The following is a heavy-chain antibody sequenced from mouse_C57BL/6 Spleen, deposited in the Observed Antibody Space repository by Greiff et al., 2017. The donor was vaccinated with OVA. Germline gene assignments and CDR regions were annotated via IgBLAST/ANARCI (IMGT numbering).Heavy chain of an antibody. J-gene: IGHJ4*01. CDR3: ARHSSGYAYAMDY. D-gene: IGHD3-1*01. V-gene: IGHV1-64*01. CDR1: GYTFTSYW. Sequence: QVQLKQPGAELVKPGASVKLSCKASGYTFTSYWMHWVKQRPGQGLEWIGMIHPNRGSTNYNEKFKSKATLTVDKSSSTAYMQLSSLTSEDSAVYYCARHSSGYAYAMDYWGQGTSVTVSS. CDR2: IHPNRGST.